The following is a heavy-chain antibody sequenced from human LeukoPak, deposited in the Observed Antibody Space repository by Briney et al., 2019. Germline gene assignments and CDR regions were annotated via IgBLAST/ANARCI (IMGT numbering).Heavy chain of an antibody. CDR1: GFTFSSYW. Sequence: GGSLRLSCAASGFTFSSYWMHWVRQAPGKGLVWVSRINSDGSSTSYADSVKGRFTISRDNAKNTLYLQMNSLRAEDTAVYYRARVIRGSGSEAFDIWGQGTMVTVSS. CDR2: INSDGSST. D-gene: IGHD3-10*01. CDR3: ARVIRGSGSEAFDI. V-gene: IGHV3-74*01. J-gene: IGHJ3*02.